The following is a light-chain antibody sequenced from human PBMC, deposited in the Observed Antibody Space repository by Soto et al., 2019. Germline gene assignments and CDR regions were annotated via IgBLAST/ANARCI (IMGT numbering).Light chain of an antibody. Sequence: DIQLTQSPSSLSASVGDRVTITCRASQGISNSLAWYQQKPGKVPKLLIYAASTLQSGVPSRFSGSGSGTDFTLTVNSLQAEDVATYYCQNYNSAPFTFGGGTKVEIK. J-gene: IGKJ4*01. CDR2: AAS. V-gene: IGKV1-27*01. CDR1: QGISNS. CDR3: QNYNSAPFT.